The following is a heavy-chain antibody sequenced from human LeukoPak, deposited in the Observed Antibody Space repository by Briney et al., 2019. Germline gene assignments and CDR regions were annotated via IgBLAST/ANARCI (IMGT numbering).Heavy chain of an antibody. CDR1: GSTFSSYS. Sequence: GGSLRLSCAASGSTFSSYSMNWVRQAPGKGLEWVSSISSASAYIDYADSVKGRFTISRDNAKNSLYLQMNSLRAEDSALYYCAKDESRVRGIIRDAFDLWGQGTMVSVSS. J-gene: IGHJ3*01. CDR2: ISSASAYI. CDR3: AKDESRVRGIIRDAFDL. V-gene: IGHV3-21*01. D-gene: IGHD3-10*01.